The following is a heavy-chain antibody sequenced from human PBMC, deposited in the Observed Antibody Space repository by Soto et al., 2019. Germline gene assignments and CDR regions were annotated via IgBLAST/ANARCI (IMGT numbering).Heavy chain of an antibody. CDR2: INPSGGST. Sequence: ASVKVSCKASGYTFTSYYMHWVRQAPGQGLEWMGIINPSGGSTSYAQKFQGRVTMTRDTSTSTVYMELSSLRSEDTAVYYCARDGSSTAPGRGYYGMDVWGQGTTVTVSS. CDR1: GYTFTSYY. V-gene: IGHV1-46*01. CDR3: ARDGSSTAPGRGYYGMDV. D-gene: IGHD2-2*01. J-gene: IGHJ6*02.